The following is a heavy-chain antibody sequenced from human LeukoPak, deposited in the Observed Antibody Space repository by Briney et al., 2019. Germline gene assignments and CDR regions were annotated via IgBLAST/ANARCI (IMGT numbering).Heavy chain of an antibody. CDR3: ARGGDSSGYRIDY. CDR2: ISYDGSNK. J-gene: IGHJ4*02. D-gene: IGHD3-22*01. Sequence: GRSLRLSCAASGFTFSSYAMHWVRQAPGKGLEWVAVISYDGSNKYYADSVKGRFTISRDNSKNTLYLQMNSLGAEDTAVYYCARGGDSSGYRIDYWGQGTLVTVSS. CDR1: GFTFSSYA. V-gene: IGHV3-30*01.